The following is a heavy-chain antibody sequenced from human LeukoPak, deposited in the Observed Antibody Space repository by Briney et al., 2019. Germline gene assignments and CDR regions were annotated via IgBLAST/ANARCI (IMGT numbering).Heavy chain of an antibody. Sequence: KESGPTLVKPTQTLTLTGIFSGFSLSTSGVAVAWIRQPPGKALEWLALIYWDDDKRYSPSLKSRPTITKDTSKNHVVLTMTNMDPVDTATYYCARSNYYSSGTYYNDYWGQGTLVTVSS. J-gene: IGHJ4*02. V-gene: IGHV2-5*02. D-gene: IGHD3-10*01. CDR3: ARSNYYSSGTYYNDY. CDR2: IYWDDDK. CDR1: GFSLSTSGVA.